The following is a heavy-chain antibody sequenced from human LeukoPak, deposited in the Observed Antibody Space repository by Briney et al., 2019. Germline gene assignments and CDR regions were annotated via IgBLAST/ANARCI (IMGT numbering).Heavy chain of an antibody. CDR1: RYTLTGDY. CDR2: INPKTGGT. J-gene: IGHJ4*02. D-gene: IGHD1-14*01. V-gene: IGHV1-2*02. Sequence: SLKASCTASRYTLTGDYIDWVRQAPGQGLEWMGWINPKTGGTSYAQKFQGRVTMTRDTSISTINMELTRLTSDDTAVYYCARATAENDHWGQGTLVTVSS. CDR3: ARATAENDH.